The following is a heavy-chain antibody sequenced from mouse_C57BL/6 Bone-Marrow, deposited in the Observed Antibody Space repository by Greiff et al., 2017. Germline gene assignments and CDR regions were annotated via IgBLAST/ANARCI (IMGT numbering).Heavy chain of an antibody. CDR3: ARDPTVVATKRYYYSMDY. Sequence: QVQLQQPGAELVKPGASVKMSCKASGYTFTSYWITWVKQRPGHGLEWIGDIYPGSGSTNYNEKFKSKATLTVDTSSSTSDMQLSSLTSEDSAVYYCARDPTVVATKRYYYSMDYRGQGTSVTVSS. V-gene: IGHV1-55*01. J-gene: IGHJ4*01. CDR2: IYPGSGST. D-gene: IGHD1-1*01. CDR1: GYTFTSYW.